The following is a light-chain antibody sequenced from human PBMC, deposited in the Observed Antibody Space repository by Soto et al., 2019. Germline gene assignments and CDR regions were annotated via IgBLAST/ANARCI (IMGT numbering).Light chain of an antibody. V-gene: IGKV3-15*01. Sequence: EILMTQSPSTLSVSPGERATLSCVDSQRVSSNLAWKKQKSGKTTRLLIYGASTRPTGIPARFSGSGCGTEFILTISSLQSEDFAVYYCQQYSKWPPTFGGGTKVDIK. CDR3: QQYSKWPPT. CDR2: GAS. CDR1: QRVSSN. J-gene: IGKJ4*01.